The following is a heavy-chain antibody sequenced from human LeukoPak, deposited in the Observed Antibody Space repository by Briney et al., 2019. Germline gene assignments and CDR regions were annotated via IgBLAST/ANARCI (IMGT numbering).Heavy chain of an antibody. CDR3: ARSPQGTATTANWLDP. CDR1: GYSISSGYY. V-gene: IGHV4-38-2*02. Sequence: SETLSLTCTASGYSISSGYYWGWIRQPPGKGLEWIGSIYHSGSTYYNPSLKTRVTVSLDTSKNQFSLNLISVTAADTAVYYCARSPQGTATTANWLDPWGQGTLVTVSS. CDR2: IYHSGST. D-gene: IGHD4-17*01. J-gene: IGHJ5*02.